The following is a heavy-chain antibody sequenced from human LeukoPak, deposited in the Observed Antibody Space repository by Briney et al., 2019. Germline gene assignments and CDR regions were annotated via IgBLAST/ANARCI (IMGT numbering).Heavy chain of an antibody. Sequence: PGGSLRLSCVASGFTFSTYAMHWVRQAPGKGLEWVAGLLYDGSDKYYADSVKDRFTISGDNSKKTFYLQMNNLRPEDTAVYYCARGAEFYGSGSYFGYWGQGSLVTVSS. CDR3: ARGAEFYGSGSYFGY. CDR1: GFTFSTYA. J-gene: IGHJ4*02. CDR2: LLYDGSDK. V-gene: IGHV3-30*04. D-gene: IGHD3-10*01.